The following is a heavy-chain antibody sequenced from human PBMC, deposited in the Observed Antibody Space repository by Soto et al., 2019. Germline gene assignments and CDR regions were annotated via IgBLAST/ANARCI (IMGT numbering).Heavy chain of an antibody. V-gene: IGHV1-2*04. Sequence: ASVKVSCKASGYTFTGYYMHWVRQAPGQGLEWMGWINPNSGGTNYAQKFQGWVTMTRDTSISTAYMELSRLRSDDTAVYYCARANYYYGSGRQDDAFDIWGQGTMVTVS. D-gene: IGHD3-10*01. CDR1: GYTFTGYY. CDR3: ARANYYYGSGRQDDAFDI. J-gene: IGHJ3*02. CDR2: INPNSGGT.